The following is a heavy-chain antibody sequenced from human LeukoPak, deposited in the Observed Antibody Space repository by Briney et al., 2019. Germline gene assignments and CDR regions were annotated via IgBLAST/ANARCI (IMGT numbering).Heavy chain of an antibody. J-gene: IGHJ6*02. Sequence: ASVKVSCKASGYTFTSYGISWVRQAPGQGLEWMGWISAYNGNTNYAQKLQGRVTMTTDTSTSTAYMELRSLRSDDTAVYYCARGYYYDSSGSREYYYGMDVWGQGTTVTVSS. CDR1: GYTFTSYG. V-gene: IGHV1-18*04. CDR3: ARGYYYDSSGSREYYYGMDV. CDR2: ISAYNGNT. D-gene: IGHD3-22*01.